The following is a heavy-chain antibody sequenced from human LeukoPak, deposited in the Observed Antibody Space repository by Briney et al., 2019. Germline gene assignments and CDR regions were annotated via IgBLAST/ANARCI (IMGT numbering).Heavy chain of an antibody. Sequence: VSGPTLVNPTQTLTLTCTFSGFSLSTSGMCVSWIRQPPGKALEWLARIDWDDDKYYNTSLKTRLTISKDTSKNQVVLTMTNMDPVDTATYYCARTDSNGYCSDYWGQGTLVTVSS. J-gene: IGHJ4*02. CDR1: GFSLSTSGMC. V-gene: IGHV2-70*11. CDR3: ARTDSNGYCSDY. CDR2: IDWDDDK. D-gene: IGHD3-22*01.